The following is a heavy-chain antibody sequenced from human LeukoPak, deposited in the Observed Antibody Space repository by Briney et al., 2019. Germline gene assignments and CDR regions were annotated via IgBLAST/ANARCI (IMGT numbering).Heavy chain of an antibody. CDR3: ARGVAVGDYVRGLVY. CDR1: GFTFSSYA. J-gene: IGHJ4*02. D-gene: IGHD4-17*01. CDR2: ISYDGSNK. V-gene: IGHV3-30*04. Sequence: GRSLRLSCAASGFTFSSYAMHWVRQAPGKGLEWVAVISYDGSNKYYADSVKGRFTISRDNSKNTLYLQMNSLRAEDTAVYYCARGVAVGDYVRGLVYWGQGTLVTVSS.